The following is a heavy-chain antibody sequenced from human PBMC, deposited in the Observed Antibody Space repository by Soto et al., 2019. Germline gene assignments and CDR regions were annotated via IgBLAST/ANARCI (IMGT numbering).Heavy chain of an antibody. CDR3: AREYYYGSGSSSSDYGMDV. CDR1: GFTFSSYG. CDR2: IWYDGSNK. J-gene: IGHJ6*02. D-gene: IGHD3-10*01. V-gene: IGHV3-33*01. Sequence: GGSLRLSCAASGFTFSSYGMHWVRQAPGKGLEWVAVIWYDGSNKYYADSVKGRFTISRDNSKNTLYLQMNSLRAEDTAVYYCAREYYYGSGSSSSDYGMDVWGQGTTVTVSS.